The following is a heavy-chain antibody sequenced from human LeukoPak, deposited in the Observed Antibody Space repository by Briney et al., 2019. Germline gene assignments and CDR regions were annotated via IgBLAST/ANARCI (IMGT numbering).Heavy chain of an antibody. V-gene: IGHV3-30*03. CDR2: ISYDGSNK. D-gene: IGHD6-19*01. J-gene: IGHJ4*02. Sequence: PGRSLRLSCAASGFTFSSYGMHWVRQAPGKGLEWVAVISYDGSNKYYADSVKGRFTISRDNSKNTLYLQMNSLRAEDTAVYYCARDSSGWYRRGSYYFDYWGQGTLVTVSS. CDR3: ARDSSGWYRRGSYYFDY. CDR1: GFTFSSYG.